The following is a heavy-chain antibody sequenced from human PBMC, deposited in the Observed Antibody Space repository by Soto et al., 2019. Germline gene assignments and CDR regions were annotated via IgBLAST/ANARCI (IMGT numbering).Heavy chain of an antibody. CDR3: AWDYSYYMDV. Sequence: PGGSLRLSCAASGFTFTTYNMNWVRQAPGKGLEWVSYISSSGSVIYYADSVKGRFTISRDDAKKSLFLQMNSLRAEDTAVYYCAWDYSYYMDVWGKGTTVTVSS. CDR2: ISSSGSVI. CDR1: GFTFTTYN. V-gene: IGHV3-48*01. J-gene: IGHJ6*03.